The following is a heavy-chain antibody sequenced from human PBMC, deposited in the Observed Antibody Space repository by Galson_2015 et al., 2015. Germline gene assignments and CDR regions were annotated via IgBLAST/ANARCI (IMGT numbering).Heavy chain of an antibody. J-gene: IGHJ4*02. V-gene: IGHV3-23*01. CDR2: IGRSGVT. D-gene: IGHD6-19*01. CDR3: AKGDSSGWPYCFDS. Sequence: SLRLSCAAPGFTFSSYAMSWVRQAPGKGLEWVSSIGRSGVTDYTDLVKGRFTISRANSKNTLYLQMNSLRDDDTAIFYCAKGDSSGWPYCFDSWGQGTLVTVSS. CDR1: GFTFSSYA.